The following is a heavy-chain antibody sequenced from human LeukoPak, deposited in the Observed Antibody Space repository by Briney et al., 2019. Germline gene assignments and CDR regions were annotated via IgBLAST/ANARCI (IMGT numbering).Heavy chain of an antibody. CDR2: TRNKANSYTT. J-gene: IGHJ4*02. D-gene: IGHD3-22*01. V-gene: IGHV3-72*01. CDR3: ARLSDSSGYAYDY. CDR1: GLTFSDHY. Sequence: GGSLRLSCAASGLTFSDHYMDWVRQAPGKGLEWVGRTRNKANSYTTEYAASVKGRFTISRDDSKNSLYLQMNSLKTEDTAVYYCARLSDSSGYAYDYWGQGTLVTVSS.